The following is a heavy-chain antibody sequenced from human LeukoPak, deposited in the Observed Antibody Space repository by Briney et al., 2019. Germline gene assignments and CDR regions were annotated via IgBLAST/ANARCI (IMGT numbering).Heavy chain of an antibody. CDR1: GGSFSGYY. V-gene: IGHV4-34*01. Sequence: PSETLSLTCAVYGGSFSGYYWSWIRQPPGKGLEWIGEINHSESTNYNPSLKSRVTISVDTSKNQFSLKLSSVTAADTAVYYCARDSSGWGNGFGGLDYWGQGTLVTVSS. CDR3: ARDSSGWGNGFGGLDY. J-gene: IGHJ4*02. CDR2: INHSEST. D-gene: IGHD6-19*01.